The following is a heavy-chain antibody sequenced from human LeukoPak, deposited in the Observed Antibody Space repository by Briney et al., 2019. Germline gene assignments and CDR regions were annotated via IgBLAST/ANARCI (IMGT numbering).Heavy chain of an antibody. CDR1: GYSFTSFW. D-gene: IGHD3-22*01. J-gene: IGHJ4*02. CDR2: IYPDDSET. CDR3: ARLYCDVSGYFDY. Sequence: GESLKISCKSSGYSFTSFWIGWVRQMPGKGLEWMGIIYPDDSETIYSPSFQGQVTFSVDKSITTAYLHWSSLKASDTAMFYCARLYCDVSGYFDYWGQGTLVTVSS. V-gene: IGHV5-51*01.